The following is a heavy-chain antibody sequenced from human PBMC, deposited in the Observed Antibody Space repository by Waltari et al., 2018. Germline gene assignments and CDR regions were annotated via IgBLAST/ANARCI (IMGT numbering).Heavy chain of an antibody. D-gene: IGHD3-22*01. CDR1: GFTFSRYW. CDR3: ATFDGFYYDSSGLKDAFDI. V-gene: IGHV3-7*01. J-gene: IGHJ3*02. CDR2: IKQDGSEK. Sequence: EVQLVESGGGLVQPGGSLRLSCAASGFTFSRYWMRWVRQAPGKGLTWVDNIKQDGSEKYYVDSVKGRFTISRDNAKNSLYLQMNSLRAEDTAVYYCATFDGFYYDSSGLKDAFDIWGQGTMVTVSS.